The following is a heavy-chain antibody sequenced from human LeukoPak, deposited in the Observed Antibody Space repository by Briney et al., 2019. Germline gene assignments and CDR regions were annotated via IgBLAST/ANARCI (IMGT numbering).Heavy chain of an antibody. CDR2: IRHSGST. V-gene: IGHV1-46*01. D-gene: IGHD3-16*01. CDR3: AREEEGGTFDY. Sequence: ASVKVSRKASGYTFTSYYMHWVRQAPGQGLEWMGIIRHSGSTSYAQKFQGRVTMTRDTSTSTVYMELSSLTSEDTAVYYCAREEEGGTFDYWGQGTLVTVSS. J-gene: IGHJ4*01. CDR1: GYTFTSYY.